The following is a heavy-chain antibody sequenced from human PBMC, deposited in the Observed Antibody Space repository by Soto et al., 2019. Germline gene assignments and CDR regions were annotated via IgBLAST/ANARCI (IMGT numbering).Heavy chain of an antibody. J-gene: IGHJ6*02. Sequence: QVQLVESGGGVVQPGRSLRLSCAASGFIFSSYGMHWVRQAPGKGLEWVALIWNERGQKFYADSVKGRFTISRDNSKNTLYLEMNSLRVDDTAVYYCARDEVVPADPPYYYYGVDVWGQGTTVTVSS. CDR1: GFIFSSYG. D-gene: IGHD2-2*01. CDR3: ARDEVVPADPPYYYYGVDV. CDR2: IWNERGQK. V-gene: IGHV3-33*01.